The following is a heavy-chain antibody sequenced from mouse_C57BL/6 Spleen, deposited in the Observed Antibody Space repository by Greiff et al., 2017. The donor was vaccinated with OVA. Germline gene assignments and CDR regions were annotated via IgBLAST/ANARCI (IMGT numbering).Heavy chain of an antibody. CDR2: ISYDGSN. CDR3: ARDRVYYSNPYYYAMDY. D-gene: IGHD2-5*01. V-gene: IGHV3-6*01. Sequence: EVKLVESGPGLVKPSQSLSLTCSVTGYSITSGYYWNWIRQFPGNKLEWMGYISYDGSNNYNPSLKNRISITRDTSKNQFFLKLNSVTTEDTATYYCARDRVYYSNPYYYAMDYWGQGTSVTVSS. J-gene: IGHJ4*01. CDR1: GYSITSGYY.